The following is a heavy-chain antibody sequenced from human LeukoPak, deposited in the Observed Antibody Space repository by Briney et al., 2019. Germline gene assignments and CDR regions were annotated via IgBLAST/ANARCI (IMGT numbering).Heavy chain of an antibody. D-gene: IGHD2/OR15-2a*01. CDR2: FDPEDGET. V-gene: IGHV1-24*01. Sequence: PSVKVSCKVSGYTLTELSMHWVRQAPGKGLEWMGGFDPEDGETVYAQKFQGRVTMTEDTSTDTAYMELSSLRSEDTAVYYCATDLSRPRAFDIWGQGTMVTVSS. CDR3: ATDLSRPRAFDI. CDR1: GYTLTELS. J-gene: IGHJ3*02.